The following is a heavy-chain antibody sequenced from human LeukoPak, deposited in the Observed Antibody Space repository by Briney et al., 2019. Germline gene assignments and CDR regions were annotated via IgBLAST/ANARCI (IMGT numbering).Heavy chain of an antibody. Sequence: ASVKVSCKASGYTFTGYYMHWVRRAPGQGLEWMGWINPNSGGTNYAQKFQGRVTMTRDTSISTAYMELSRLRSDDTAVYYCARIVCSSTSCYTSYCDYWGQGTLLTVSS. V-gene: IGHV1-2*02. J-gene: IGHJ4*02. CDR3: ARIVCSSTSCYTSYCDY. CDR1: GYTFTGYY. CDR2: INPNSGGT. D-gene: IGHD2-2*02.